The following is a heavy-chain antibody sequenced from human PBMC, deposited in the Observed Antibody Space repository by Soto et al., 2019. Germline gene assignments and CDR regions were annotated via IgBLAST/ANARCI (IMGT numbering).Heavy chain of an antibody. CDR2: ISPDGGST. CDR1: GFDFTDPY. V-gene: IGHV1-46*01. CDR3: ARAPRGGVIIVITWAQIDY. Sequence: QVQLVQSGAEVKKPGASVKVSCKASGFDFTDPYIHWVRQAPGQGLEWMGIISPDGGSTRYSQKFQARINMTRDTSTSTVYMELSSLRSEDTAIYYCARAPRGGVIIVITWAQIDYWGQGTLVTVSS. J-gene: IGHJ4*02. D-gene: IGHD3-10*01.